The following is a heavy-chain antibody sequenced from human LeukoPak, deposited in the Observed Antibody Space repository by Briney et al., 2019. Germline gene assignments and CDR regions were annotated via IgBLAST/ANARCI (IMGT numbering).Heavy chain of an antibody. J-gene: IGHJ4*02. CDR2: IYNNGRT. CDR1: GGSISSGDYY. D-gene: IGHD6-13*01. V-gene: IGHV4-30-4*01. CDR3: ARGRSSSWSSFDY. Sequence: SETLSLTCTVSGGSISSGDYYWCWIRQPPGKGLEWIGYIYNNGRTYYNPSLKSRVTISVDTSKYLFSLKVSSVTAADAAVYYCARGRSSSWSSFDYWGQGTLVTVSS.